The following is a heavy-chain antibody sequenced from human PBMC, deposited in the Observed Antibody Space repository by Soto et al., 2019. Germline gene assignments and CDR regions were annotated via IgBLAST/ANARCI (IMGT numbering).Heavy chain of an antibody. CDR2: IAYDGRNK. CDR1: GFTFSSYA. V-gene: IGHV3-30*04. J-gene: IGHJ4*02. Sequence: PGGSLRLSCAASGFTFSSYAMHWVRQAPGKGLEWVAVIAYDGRNKYYADSVKGRFTISRDNSKNTLYLQMNSLRIEDTAVYYCARDLERVFAYGGQGTLVTVSS. D-gene: IGHD1-1*01. CDR3: ARDLERVFAY.